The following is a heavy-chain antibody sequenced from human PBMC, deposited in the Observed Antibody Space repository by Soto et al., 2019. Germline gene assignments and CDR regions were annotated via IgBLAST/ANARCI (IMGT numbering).Heavy chain of an antibody. CDR1: GGSISGYY. CDR2: IYPSGST. D-gene: IGHD2-15*01. Sequence: PSETLSLTCVVSGGSISGYYWNWIRQPPGKGLEWIRRIYPSGSTDYNPSLKSRVTMSVDTSKNQFSQKLSSVTAADTAMYYCAKDTGSGGSCDDCDLDYWGQGPLVTFSS. CDR3: AKDTGSGGSCDDCDLDY. V-gene: IGHV4-4*07. J-gene: IGHJ4*02.